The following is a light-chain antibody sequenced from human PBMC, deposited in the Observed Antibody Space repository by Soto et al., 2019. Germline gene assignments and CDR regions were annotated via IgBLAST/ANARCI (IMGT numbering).Light chain of an antibody. CDR2: KAS. Sequence: DIQLTQCASIRSGYVGDRVTLTWRASQTISSWLAWYQQRTGKAPKLLIYKASTLKSGVPSRFRGSGSGTEFTLPLSRLQPDDFETYYCQHYNSYSEAFGQGTKVDIK. CDR1: QTISSW. J-gene: IGKJ1*01. CDR3: QHYNSYSEA. V-gene: IGKV1-5*03.